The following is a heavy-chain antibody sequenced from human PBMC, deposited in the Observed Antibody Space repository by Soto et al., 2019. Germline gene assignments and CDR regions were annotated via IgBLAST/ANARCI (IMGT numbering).Heavy chain of an antibody. V-gene: IGHV3-43*01. CDR3: VRGTGNSFASYYFDY. CDR2: ISWNADSI. D-gene: IGHD3-16*01. J-gene: IGHJ4*02. Sequence: GGPLRLSCAASGFTFGDFTMHWIRQVPGKGLEWVSLISWNADSIYYGDSVQGRFTISRDNSKNSLYLQMTSLRPDDTALYYCVRGTGNSFASYYFDYWGQGTQVTVSS. CDR1: GFTFGDFT.